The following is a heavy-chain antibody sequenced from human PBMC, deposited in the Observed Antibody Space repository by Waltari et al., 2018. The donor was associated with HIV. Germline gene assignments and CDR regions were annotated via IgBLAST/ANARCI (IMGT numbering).Heavy chain of an antibody. CDR2: ISWNSGST. CDR3: AKDMSKDDLLYYFDY. D-gene: IGHD1-26*01. Sequence: EVQLVESGGGLVQPGRSLRLSCAASGFTFDAYAPHWVRPAPGKGLEWVSGISWNSGSTGYADSVKGRFTISRDNAKNSLYLQMNSLRAEDTALYYCAKDMSKDDLLYYFDYWGQGTLVTVSS. J-gene: IGHJ4*02. V-gene: IGHV3-9*01. CDR1: GFTFDAYA.